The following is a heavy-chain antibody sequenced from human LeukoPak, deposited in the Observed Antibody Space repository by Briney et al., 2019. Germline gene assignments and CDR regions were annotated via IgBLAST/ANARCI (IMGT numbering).Heavy chain of an antibody. CDR1: GYTFSDYY. V-gene: IGHV1-2*02. Sequence: ASVKVSCKTYGYTFSDYYMNWVRQAPGQGLEWMGRINPNSGGTNYAQKFQGRVTMTRDTSISTAYMELSSLKSGDTAVYYCARGRGPRYYDSSGLYYFDYWGQGTLVTVSS. CDR2: INPNSGGT. CDR3: ARGRGPRYYDSSGLYYFDY. D-gene: IGHD3-22*01. J-gene: IGHJ4*02.